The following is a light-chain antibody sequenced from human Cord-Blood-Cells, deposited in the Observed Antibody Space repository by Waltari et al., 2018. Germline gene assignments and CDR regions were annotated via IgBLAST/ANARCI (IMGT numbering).Light chain of an antibody. CDR1: QSVSSIY. CDR3: QQYGSSPPYT. CDR2: GAS. V-gene: IGKV3-20*01. J-gene: IGKJ2*01. Sequence: EIVLTQSPGTLSFSPGERATLSCRASQSVSSIYLAWYQQKPGQAPRLLIYGASSRATGIPDRFSGSGSGTDFTLTISRLEPEDFAVYYCQQYGSSPPYTFGQGTKLEIK.